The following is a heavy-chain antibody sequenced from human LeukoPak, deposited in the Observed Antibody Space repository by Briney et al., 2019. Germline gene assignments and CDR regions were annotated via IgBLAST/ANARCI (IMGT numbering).Heavy chain of an antibody. J-gene: IGHJ4*02. CDR1: GFTFTTYW. CDR2: IKSDGSAM. V-gene: IGHV3-7*05. CDR3: ARGMSGSYDY. D-gene: IGHD1-26*01. Sequence: GGSLRLSCAASGFTFTTYWMTWVRQAPGEGLEWVAIIKSDGSAMFYVDSVKGRFTISRDTAKNTLHLQMNSLRDEETAIYYCARGMSGSYDYWGKGTLVTVSS.